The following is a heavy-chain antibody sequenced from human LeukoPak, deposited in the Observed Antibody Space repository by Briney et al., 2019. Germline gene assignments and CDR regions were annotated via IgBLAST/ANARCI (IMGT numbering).Heavy chain of an antibody. D-gene: IGHD3-3*01. J-gene: IGHJ4*02. CDR1: GFTFDDYA. V-gene: IGHV3-9*01. CDR3: ARGGYTYYDFWSALYYFDY. CDR2: ITWNSGSI. Sequence: GGSLRLSCAASGFTFDDYAMHWVRQAPGKGLEWVSGITWNSGSIGYADSVKGRFTISRDNAKNSLYLQMNSLRAEDTAVYYCARGGYTYYDFWSALYYFDYWGQGTLVTVSS.